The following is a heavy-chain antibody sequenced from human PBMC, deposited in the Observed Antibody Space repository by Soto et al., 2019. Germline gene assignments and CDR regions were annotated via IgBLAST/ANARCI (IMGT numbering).Heavy chain of an antibody. Sequence: GAPVNVSCKASGYTFTSYGISWVRQAPGQGLEWMGWISAYNGNTNYAQKLQGRVTMTTDTSTSTAYMELRSLRSDGTAVYYCARDQGSYSSSWYEFDPWGQGTLVTVSS. CDR3: ARDQGSYSSSWYEFDP. D-gene: IGHD6-13*01. CDR2: ISAYNGNT. CDR1: GYTFTSYG. J-gene: IGHJ5*02. V-gene: IGHV1-18*01.